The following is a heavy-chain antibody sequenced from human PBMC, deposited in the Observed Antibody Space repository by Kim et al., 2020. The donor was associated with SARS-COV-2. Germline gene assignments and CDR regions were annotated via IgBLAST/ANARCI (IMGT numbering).Heavy chain of an antibody. J-gene: IGHJ4*02. V-gene: IGHV4-39*01. Sequence: SETLSLTCTVSGGSISSSRYYWGWIRQPPGKGLEWIGSIYYSGNTYYNPSLKSRATISVDTSMNRVSLKVSSVTAADTALYYCATHRGSYYYFDRWGQGTRVTVSS. CDR1: GGSISSSRYY. D-gene: IGHD1-26*01. CDR3: ATHRGSYYYFDR. CDR2: IYYSGNT.